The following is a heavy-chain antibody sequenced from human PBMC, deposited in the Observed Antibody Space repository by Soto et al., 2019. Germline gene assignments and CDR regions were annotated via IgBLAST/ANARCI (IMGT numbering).Heavy chain of an antibody. D-gene: IGHD2-2*01. CDR3: AKAAPVVPAATNWFDP. CDR2: ISGSGGSK. CDR1: GFTFSRYA. J-gene: IGHJ5*02. Sequence: EVQLLESGGGLVQPGGSLRLSCAASGFTFSRYAMSWVRQAPGKGLEWVSAISGSGGSKYYADSVKGRFTISRDNSKNTLYLQMNSLRAEDTAVYYCAKAAPVVPAATNWFDPWGQGTLVTVSS. V-gene: IGHV3-23*01.